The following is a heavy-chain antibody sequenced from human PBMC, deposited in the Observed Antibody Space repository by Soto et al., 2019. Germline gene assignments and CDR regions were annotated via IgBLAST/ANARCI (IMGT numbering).Heavy chain of an antibody. V-gene: IGHV4-30-4*01. D-gene: IGHD5-12*01. CDR3: ARGVDGYNFPFDY. Sequence: QVQLQESGPGLVKPSQTLSLTCTVSGGSFSSGNYHWSWIRQPPGKGLEWIGFIYYSRSTYYNPSLKSRVSISHDTPKNQFSLRLSPLTAADTAIYYCARGVDGYNFPFDYWGQGILVTVSS. CDR2: IYYSRST. CDR1: GGSFSSGNYH. J-gene: IGHJ4*02.